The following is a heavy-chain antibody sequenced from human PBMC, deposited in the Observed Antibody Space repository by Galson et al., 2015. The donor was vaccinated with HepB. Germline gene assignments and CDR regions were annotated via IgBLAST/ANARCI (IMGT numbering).Heavy chain of an antibody. D-gene: IGHD4-17*01. Sequence: SVKVSCKASGGTFSSYAISWVRQAPGQGLEWMGGIIPIFGMANYAQKFQGRVTITADESTSTAYMELSSLRSEDTAVYYCARAGGYGDIPWSWFDPWGQGTLVTVSS. CDR2: IIPIFGMA. CDR1: GGTFSSYA. V-gene: IGHV1-69*13. CDR3: ARAGGYGDIPWSWFDP. J-gene: IGHJ5*02.